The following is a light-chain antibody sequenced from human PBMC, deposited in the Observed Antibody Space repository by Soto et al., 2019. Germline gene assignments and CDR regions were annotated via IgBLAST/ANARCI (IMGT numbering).Light chain of an antibody. CDR3: QQYGGSPRVT. J-gene: IGKJ4*01. Sequence: EIVLTQSPGTLSLSPGERATLSCRASQSVTCNSLAWSQHKPGEAPRLLIYDASRRATGIPDRFIGSGSGTDFTLTISGLEAEDLGVYYCQQYGGSPRVTFGGGNKVEIK. CDR1: QSVTCNS. CDR2: DAS. V-gene: IGKV3-20*01.